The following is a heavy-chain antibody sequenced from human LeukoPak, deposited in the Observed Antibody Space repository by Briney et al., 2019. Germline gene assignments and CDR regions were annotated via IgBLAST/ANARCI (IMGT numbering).Heavy chain of an antibody. V-gene: IGHV4-38-2*02. CDR2: IYHSGST. CDR3: ARDSISVGQMYHWFDP. J-gene: IGHJ5*02. D-gene: IGHD2/OR15-2a*01. CDR1: GYSISSGYY. Sequence: SETLSLTCTVSGYSISSGYYWGWIRQPPGKGLEWIGSIYHSGSTYYNPSLKSRVTISVDTSKNQFSLKLSSVTAADTAVYYCARDSISVGQMYHWFDPWGQGTLVTVSS.